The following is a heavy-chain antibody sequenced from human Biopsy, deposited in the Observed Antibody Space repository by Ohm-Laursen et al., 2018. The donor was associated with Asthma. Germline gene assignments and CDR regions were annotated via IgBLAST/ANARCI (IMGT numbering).Heavy chain of an antibody. Sequence: SLRLSCAASGFTFSTYGMHWVRQAPGKGLEWVAFIAWDGINSYYADSVKGRFTISRDNSRNTLYLQMNSLRAKDTAVYYCAKERYYDFWSGYTIWGQGTMVTVSS. D-gene: IGHD3-3*01. CDR1: GFTFSTYG. J-gene: IGHJ3*02. V-gene: IGHV3-30*18. CDR2: IAWDGINS. CDR3: AKERYYDFWSGYTI.